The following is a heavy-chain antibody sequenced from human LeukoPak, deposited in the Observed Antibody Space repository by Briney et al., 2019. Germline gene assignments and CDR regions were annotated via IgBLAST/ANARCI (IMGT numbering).Heavy chain of an antibody. CDR2: IWYDGSNK. CDR3: AKGGYYMDV. Sequence: GGSLRLSCAASGFTFSSYGMHWVRQAPGKGLEWVAVIWYDGSNKYYADSVKGRFTISRDNSKNTLYLQMNSLRAEGTAVYYCAKGGYYMDVWGKGTTVTVSS. CDR1: GFTFSSYG. J-gene: IGHJ6*03. V-gene: IGHV3-33*06.